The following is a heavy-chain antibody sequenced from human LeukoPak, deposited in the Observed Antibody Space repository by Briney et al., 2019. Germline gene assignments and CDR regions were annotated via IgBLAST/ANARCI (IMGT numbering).Heavy chain of an antibody. J-gene: IGHJ6*02. Sequence: GASVKVSCKASGGTFSSYAISWVRQARGQGLERMGRIIPILGIVNYAQKFQGRVTITADKSTSTAYMELSSLRSEDTAVYYCARDGYSYGYHYYYYGMDVWGQGTTVTVPS. CDR3: ARDGYSYGYHYYYYGMDV. CDR2: IIPILGIV. V-gene: IGHV1-69*04. D-gene: IGHD5-18*01. CDR1: GGTFSSYA.